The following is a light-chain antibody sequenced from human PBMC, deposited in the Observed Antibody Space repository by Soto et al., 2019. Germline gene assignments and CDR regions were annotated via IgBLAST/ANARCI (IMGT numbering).Light chain of an antibody. J-gene: IGKJ3*01. CDR3: QQLNSYP. CDR1: QGISSY. Sequence: DIQLTQSPSFLSASVGDRVTITCRASQGISSYLAWYQQKPGKAPKLLIYAASTLQSGVPSRFSGSGSGTEFTLTISSLQPEDSATYYCQQLNSYPFGPGTKVDIK. CDR2: AAS. V-gene: IGKV1-9*01.